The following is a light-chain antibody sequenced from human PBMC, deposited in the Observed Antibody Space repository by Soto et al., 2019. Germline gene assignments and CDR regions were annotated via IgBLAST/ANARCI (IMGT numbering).Light chain of an antibody. J-gene: IGKJ4*01. CDR1: QGIGRW. Sequence: DIQMTQSPSSVSASVGDRVTFTCRASQGIGRWLAWYQRKPGKAPKLLIYAASSLQSGVPSRFSGSGSGTDFTPTISSLQPEDFGTYYCQQANSFPLTFGGGTKVDIK. CDR2: AAS. V-gene: IGKV1-12*01. CDR3: QQANSFPLT.